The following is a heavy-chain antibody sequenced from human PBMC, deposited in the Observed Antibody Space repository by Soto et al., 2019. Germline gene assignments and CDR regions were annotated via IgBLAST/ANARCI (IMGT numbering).Heavy chain of an antibody. J-gene: IGHJ6*02. CDR2: IKEDGSEK. CDR3: ARGHYGMDV. CDR1: GFTFSNHW. Sequence: EVQLVESGGGLVQPGGSLTLSCVASGFTFSNHWISWVRQAPGKGLEWVANIKEDGSEKYYMDSVKGRFTISRDNAENSVYLQMNSLRAEDTAVYYCARGHYGMDVWVQGTTVTVSS. V-gene: IGHV3-7*03.